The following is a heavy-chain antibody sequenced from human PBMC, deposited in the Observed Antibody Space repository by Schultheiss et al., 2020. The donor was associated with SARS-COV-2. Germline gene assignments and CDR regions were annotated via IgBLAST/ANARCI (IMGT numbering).Heavy chain of an antibody. CDR1: GGSISSGGYY. CDR2: IYYSGST. V-gene: IGHV4-61*10. D-gene: IGHD4-23*01. CDR3: AVVNSLRGVDY. J-gene: IGHJ4*02. Sequence: SETLSLTCTVSGGSISSGGYYWSWIRQPAGKGLEWIGYIYYSGSTNYNPSLKSRVTISVDTSKNQFSLKLSSVTAADTAVYYCAVVNSLRGVDYWGQGTLVTVSS.